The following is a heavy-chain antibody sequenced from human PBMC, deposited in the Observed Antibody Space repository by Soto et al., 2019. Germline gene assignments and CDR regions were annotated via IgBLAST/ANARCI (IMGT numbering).Heavy chain of an antibody. V-gene: IGHV4-61*01. J-gene: IGHJ4*02. D-gene: IGHD5-18*01. Sequence: SETLSLTCTVSGGSGSSGTYYWSWIRQPPGKGLEWMGYIYHSGSTNYNPSLKRRVTMSVETSTNQFSLRLSSGTAADTAVYYCARVDTAMLARRLCFDYCGQGTLVTVSS. CDR1: GGSGSSGTYY. CDR2: IYHSGST. CDR3: ARVDTAMLARRLCFDY.